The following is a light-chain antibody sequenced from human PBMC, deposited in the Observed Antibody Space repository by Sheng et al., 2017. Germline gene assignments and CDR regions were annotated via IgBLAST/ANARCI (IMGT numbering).Light chain of an antibody. CDR2: GAS. CDR3: QQYDKWPLT. V-gene: IGKV3-15*01. Sequence: EIVMTQSPATLSVSPGERATLSCRAGQSVSSNLAWYQQKRGQAPRLLIFGASTRATGIPARFSGSGSGTEFTLTISSLQSEDFAVYYCQQYDKWPLTFGPGTKVDIK. CDR1: QSVSSN. J-gene: IGKJ3*01.